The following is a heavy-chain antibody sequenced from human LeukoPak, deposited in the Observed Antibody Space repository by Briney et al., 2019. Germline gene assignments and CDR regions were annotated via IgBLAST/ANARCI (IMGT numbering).Heavy chain of an antibody. V-gene: IGHV1-8*01. CDR1: GYPFTSYD. CDR2: MNPNSGNT. J-gene: IGHJ3*02. D-gene: IGHD3-22*01. CDR3: ARLDVYHHDSSLAFDI. Sequence: ASVKVSCKASGYPFTSYDINWVRQATGQGPEWMGWMNPNSGNTGYAQKFQGRVTMTRNISIGTAYMELSSLRSEDTAVYYCARLDVYHHDSSLAFDIWGQGTMVTVSS.